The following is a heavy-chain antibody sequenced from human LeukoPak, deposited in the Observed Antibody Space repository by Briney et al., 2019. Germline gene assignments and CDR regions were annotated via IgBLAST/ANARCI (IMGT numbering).Heavy chain of an antibody. CDR3: ASKRYSSTHFDY. J-gene: IGHJ4*02. Sequence: PSQTLSLTCTVSGGSISSGGYYWSWIRQAPGKGLEWIGYIYHSGSTYYNPSLKSRVTISVDRSKNQFSLKLSSVTAADTAVYYCASKRYSSTHFDYWGQGTLVTVSS. D-gene: IGHD6-13*01. CDR1: GGSISSGGYY. V-gene: IGHV4-30-2*01. CDR2: IYHSGST.